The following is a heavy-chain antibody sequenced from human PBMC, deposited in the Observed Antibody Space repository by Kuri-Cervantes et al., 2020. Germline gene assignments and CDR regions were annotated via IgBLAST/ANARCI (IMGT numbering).Heavy chain of an antibody. V-gene: IGHV1-3*01. CDR2: INAGNGNT. Sequence: ASVKVSCKASGYTFTSYAMHWVRQAPGQRLEWMGWINAGNGNTKYSQKFQGRVTITRDTSASTAYMELSSLRSEDTAVYYCSTDTVTTTGNAFDIWGQGTMVTVSS. CDR3: STDTVTTTGNAFDI. D-gene: IGHD4-17*01. CDR1: GYTFTSYA. J-gene: IGHJ3*02.